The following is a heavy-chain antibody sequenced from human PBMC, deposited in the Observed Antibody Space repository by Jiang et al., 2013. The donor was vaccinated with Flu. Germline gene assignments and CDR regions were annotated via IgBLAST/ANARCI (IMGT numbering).Heavy chain of an antibody. D-gene: IGHD4-23*01. J-gene: IGHJ6*03. CDR3: ARVSGGGYYYMDV. CDR2: ISSSGSTI. V-gene: IGHV3-48*03. Sequence: RLSCAASGFTFSSYEMNWVRQAPGKGLEWVSYISSSGSTIYYADSVKGRFTISRDNAKNSLYPQMNSLRAEDTAVYYCARVSGGGYYYMDVWGKGTTVTVSS. CDR1: GFTFSSYE.